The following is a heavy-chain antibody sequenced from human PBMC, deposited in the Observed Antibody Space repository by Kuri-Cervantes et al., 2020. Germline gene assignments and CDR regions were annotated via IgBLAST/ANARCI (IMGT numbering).Heavy chain of an antibody. V-gene: IGHV3-30-3*01. CDR3: ARGNDSSGYYPEYFQH. J-gene: IGHJ1*01. Sequence: GESLKISCAASRFTFSDYAMHWVRQAPGKGLEWVAVISYDGSDKYYAGSVKGRFTISRDNSKNTLYLQMNSLRAEDTAVYYCARGNDSSGYYPEYFQHWGQGTLVTVSS. CDR2: ISYDGSDK. D-gene: IGHD3-22*01. CDR1: RFTFSDYA.